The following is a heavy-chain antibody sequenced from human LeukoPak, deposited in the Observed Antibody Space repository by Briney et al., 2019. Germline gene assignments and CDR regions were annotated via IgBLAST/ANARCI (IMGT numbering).Heavy chain of an antibody. CDR2: IIPIFGTA. CDR1: VGTFSSYA. V-gene: IGHV1-69*13. D-gene: IGHD3-22*01. J-gene: IGHJ5*02. Sequence: ASVKVSCMASVGTFSSYAISWVRQTPGQGLECMGGIIPIFGTANYAQKFQGRVTITADESTSTAYMELSSLRSEDTAVYYCAREGSYYDSSGYSAPPWGQGTLVTVSS. CDR3: AREGSYYDSSGYSAPP.